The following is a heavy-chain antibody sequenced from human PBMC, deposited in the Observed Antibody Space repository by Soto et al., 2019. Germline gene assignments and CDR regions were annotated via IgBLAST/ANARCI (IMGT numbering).Heavy chain of an antibody. V-gene: IGHV3-30*03. CDR1: GFTFTSYA. Sequence: PGGSLRLSCAASGFTFTSYAMHWVRQAPGKGLEWVAVISYDGSNKYYTDSVKGRFTISRDDARNSLYLQMNSLRVEDTAVYYCARDWFDAWGQGTLVTVSS. CDR2: ISYDGSNK. CDR3: ARDWFDA. J-gene: IGHJ5*02.